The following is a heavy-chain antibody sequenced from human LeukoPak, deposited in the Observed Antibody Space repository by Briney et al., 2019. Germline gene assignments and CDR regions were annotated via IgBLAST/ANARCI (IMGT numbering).Heavy chain of an antibody. V-gene: IGHV3-30*04. Sequence: PGRSLRLSCAASGFTFSSYAMHWVRQAPGKGLEWVAVISYDGSNKYYADSVKGRFTISRDNSKNTLYLQMNSLRAEDTAVYYCARDRDSSGWCPDYWGQGTLVTVSS. J-gene: IGHJ4*02. CDR3: ARDRDSSGWCPDY. CDR1: GFTFSSYA. CDR2: ISYDGSNK. D-gene: IGHD6-19*01.